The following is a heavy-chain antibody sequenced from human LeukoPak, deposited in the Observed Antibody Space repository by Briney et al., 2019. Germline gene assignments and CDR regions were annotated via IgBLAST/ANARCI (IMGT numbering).Heavy chain of an antibody. CDR1: GYTFTSYD. V-gene: IGHV1-8*01. J-gene: IGHJ5*02. CDR3: ARWAYDFWSGYYTYWFDP. CDR2: MNPNSGNT. D-gene: IGHD3-3*01. Sequence: ASVKVSCTASGYTFTSYDINWVRQATGQGLEWMGWMNPNSGNTGYAQKFQGRVTMTRNTSISTAYMELSSLRSEDTAVYYCARWAYDFWSGYYTYWFDPWGQGTLVTVSS.